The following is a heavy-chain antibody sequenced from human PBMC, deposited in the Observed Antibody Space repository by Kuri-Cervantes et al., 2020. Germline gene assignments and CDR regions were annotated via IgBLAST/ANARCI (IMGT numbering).Heavy chain of an antibody. Sequence: GESLKISCAASGFIFNNYWMSWVRQAPGKGLEWVANIKQDGSEKYYVDSVKGRFTISRDNAKNSLYLQMNSLRAEDTAVYYYASPFRVSFDYWGRGTLVTVSS. D-gene: IGHD3-10*01. CDR3: ASPFRVSFDY. J-gene: IGHJ4*02. CDR1: GFIFNNYW. CDR2: IKQDGSEK. V-gene: IGHV3-7*01.